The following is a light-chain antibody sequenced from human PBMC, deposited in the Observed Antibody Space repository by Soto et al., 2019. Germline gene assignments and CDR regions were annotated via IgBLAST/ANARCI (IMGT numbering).Light chain of an antibody. CDR3: QQYNDSPPT. J-gene: IGKJ1*01. Sequence: EIVLTQSPGALSLSPGERATLSCRASQSVSDRFLAWYQKKPGQAPRLLIHGASTRATGIPDRFSGSGSGTDFTLTISRLDPEDFAVYYCQQYNDSPPTFGQGTKVDIK. V-gene: IGKV3-20*01. CDR1: QSVSDRF. CDR2: GAS.